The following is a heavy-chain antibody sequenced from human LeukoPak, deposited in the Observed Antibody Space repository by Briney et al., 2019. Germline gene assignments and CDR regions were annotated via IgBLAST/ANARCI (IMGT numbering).Heavy chain of an antibody. D-gene: IGHD3-22*01. Sequence: SETLSLTCTVSGGSITSNSYYWGWIRQPPGNGLEWIGSIYYSGSTYYNPALKSRVTISLDTSKNQFSLKLSSVNAADTAVYYCARSSESYDSSGYYSYYFDYWGQGTLVTISS. CDR2: IYYSGST. V-gene: IGHV4-39*07. J-gene: IGHJ4*02. CDR3: ARSSESYDSSGYYSYYFDY. CDR1: GGSITSNSYY.